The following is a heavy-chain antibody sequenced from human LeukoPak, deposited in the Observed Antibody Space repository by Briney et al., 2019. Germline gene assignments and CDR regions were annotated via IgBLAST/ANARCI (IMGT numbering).Heavy chain of an antibody. V-gene: IGHV4-38-2*01. J-gene: IGHJ4*02. CDR2: FFESEKS. Sequence: PSETLSLTCGISGQSTTKGYYWAWFRQSPEKGPEWIATFFESEKSFYNASLKSRVIMSLDTSKSQFSLNLTSVTAADTAVYYCARVLPVPYLLDSWGQGTHVTVSS. D-gene: IGHD3-10*02. CDR3: ARVLPVPYLLDS. CDR1: GQSTTKGYY.